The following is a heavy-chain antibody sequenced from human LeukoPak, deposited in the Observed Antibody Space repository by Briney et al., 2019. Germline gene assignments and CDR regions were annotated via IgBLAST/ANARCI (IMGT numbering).Heavy chain of an antibody. V-gene: IGHV3-21*01. D-gene: IGHD1-26*01. CDR1: GFTFSSYS. CDR2: ISSSSSYI. Sequence: GGSLRLPCAASGFTFSSYSMNWVRQAPGKGLEWVSSISSSSSYIYYADSVKGRFTISRDNAKNSLYLQMNSLRAEDTAVYYCARSYQWGNWFDPWGQGTLVTVSS. CDR3: ARSYQWGNWFDP. J-gene: IGHJ5*02.